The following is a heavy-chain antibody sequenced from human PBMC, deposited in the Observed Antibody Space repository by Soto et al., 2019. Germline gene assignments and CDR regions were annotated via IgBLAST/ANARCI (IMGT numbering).Heavy chain of an antibody. J-gene: IGHJ4*02. Sequence: RASVKVSCKASGYSLTSYYMHWVRQAPGQGLEWMGITNPSDGSTNYAQKFQGRLTMTSDTSTSTVYMEMSSLRSEDTAMYYCARSYVTSRPIDSWGQGTLVTVSS. V-gene: IGHV1-46*01. CDR1: GYSLTSYY. CDR3: ARSYVTSRPIDS. D-gene: IGHD3-10*02. CDR2: TNPSDGST.